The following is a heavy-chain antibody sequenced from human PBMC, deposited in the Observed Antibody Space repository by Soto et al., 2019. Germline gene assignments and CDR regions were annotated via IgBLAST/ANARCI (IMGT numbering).Heavy chain of an antibody. V-gene: IGHV3-23*01. J-gene: IGHJ4*02. D-gene: IGHD3-3*01. Sequence: GGSLRLSCAASGFTFSSYAMSWVRQAPGKGLEWVSAISGSGGSTYYADSVKGRFTISRDNSKNTLYLQMNSLRAEDTAVYYCANELYYDFYTRPVPDYWGQGTLVTVSS. CDR1: GFTFSSYA. CDR2: ISGSGGST. CDR3: ANELYYDFYTRPVPDY.